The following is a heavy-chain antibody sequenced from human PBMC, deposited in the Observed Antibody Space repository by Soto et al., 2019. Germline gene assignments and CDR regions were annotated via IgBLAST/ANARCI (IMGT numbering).Heavy chain of an antibody. D-gene: IGHD1-26*01. Sequence: QITLRESGPTLVRPTQTLTLTCTFSGFSLNTDEVSVSWIRQPPGKAPEWLALIYWDDDKRYKPSLKNRVTITKDPSKHQVVLTIRNMSPVDTAIYYCAQGRAEWAYFDYWGQGTPVTVSS. J-gene: IGHJ4*02. CDR3: AQGRAEWAYFDY. CDR1: GFSLNTDEVS. V-gene: IGHV2-5*02. CDR2: IYWDDDK.